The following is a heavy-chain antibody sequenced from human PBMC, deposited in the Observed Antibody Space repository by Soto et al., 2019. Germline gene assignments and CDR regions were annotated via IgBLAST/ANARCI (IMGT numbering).Heavy chain of an antibody. CDR1: GVTFSSYG. CDR3: EEIEGSSSD. V-gene: IGHV3-30*03. J-gene: IGHJ4*02. Sequence: PXVSLRLSCSASGVTFSSYGMHWVRQAPGKGLDWVAVISYDGSNKYYADSVKGRFTISRDNSKNTLYLQMNSLRAEDTAVYYCEEIEGSSSDSGQGNLVTVSS. D-gene: IGHD6-6*01. CDR2: ISYDGSNK.